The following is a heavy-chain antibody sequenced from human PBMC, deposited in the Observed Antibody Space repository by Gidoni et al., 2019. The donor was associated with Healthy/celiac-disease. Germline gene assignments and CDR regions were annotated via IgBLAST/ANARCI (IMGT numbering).Heavy chain of an antibody. CDR1: GGSISSSSYY. CDR2: IYYSGST. Sequence: QLQLQESGPGLVKPSETLSLTCTVSGGSISSSSYYWGWIRQPPGKGLEWIGSIYYSGSTYYNPSLKSRVTISVDTSKNQFSLKLSSVTAADTAVYYCARHYDYGDRYSGSDWWYFDLWGRGTLVTVSS. V-gene: IGHV4-39*01. CDR3: ARHYDYGDRYSGSDWWYFDL. D-gene: IGHD4-17*01. J-gene: IGHJ2*01.